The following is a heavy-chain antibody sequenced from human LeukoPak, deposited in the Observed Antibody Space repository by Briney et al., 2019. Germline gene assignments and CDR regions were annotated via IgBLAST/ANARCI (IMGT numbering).Heavy chain of an antibody. CDR3: AKGYSSSSWSLFDY. CDR1: GFTFSRYA. CDR2: ISGSAGST. Sequence: GGALRLSCAASGFTFSRYAMSWVRQAPGKGLEWVSAISGSAGSTHFADSVKRRFTIYRDNSKNTLYLQMNSLRAEDTGVYYCAKGYSSSSWSLFDYWGQGTLVTVSS. J-gene: IGHJ4*02. V-gene: IGHV3-23*01. D-gene: IGHD6-6*01.